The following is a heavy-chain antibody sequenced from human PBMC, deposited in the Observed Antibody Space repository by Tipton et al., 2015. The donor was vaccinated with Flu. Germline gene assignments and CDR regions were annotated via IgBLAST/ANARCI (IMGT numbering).Heavy chain of an antibody. J-gene: IGHJ4*02. D-gene: IGHD3-10*01. CDR1: GYFISSGYY. CDR2: IFHSGDT. V-gene: IGHV4-38-2*01. Sequence: GLVKPSETLSLTCDVSGYFISSGYYWGWIRQPPGKGLEWIGSIFHSGDTLYNPSLKRRVTVSVDTLKNQFSLKVTSVTAADTALYYCTRHANYGSGGPYYFDHWGQGSLVTVSS. CDR3: TRHANYGSGGPYYFDH.